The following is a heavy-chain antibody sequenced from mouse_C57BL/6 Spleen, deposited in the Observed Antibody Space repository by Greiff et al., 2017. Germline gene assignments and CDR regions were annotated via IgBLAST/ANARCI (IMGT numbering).Heavy chain of an antibody. D-gene: IGHD2-2*01. CDR3: TGWLRRRYFDV. CDR2: IRNKANNHAT. J-gene: IGHJ1*03. V-gene: IGHV6-6*01. Sequence: EVQRVESGGGLVQPGGSMKLSCAASGFTFSDAWMDWVRQSPEKGLEWVAEIRNKANNHATYYAESVKGRFTISRDDSKSSVYLQMNSLRAEDTGIYYCTGWLRRRYFDVWGTGTTVTVSS. CDR1: GFTFSDAW.